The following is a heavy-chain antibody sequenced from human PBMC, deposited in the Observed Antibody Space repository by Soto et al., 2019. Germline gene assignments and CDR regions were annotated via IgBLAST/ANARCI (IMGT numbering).Heavy chain of an antibody. CDR1: GFTFINAW. J-gene: IGHJ4*02. CDR3: TTRQALAAAGTDYFDY. D-gene: IGHD6-13*01. CDR2: IKSKTDGGTT. V-gene: IGHV3-15*01. Sequence: GGFLRLSCAASGFTFINAWMSWVRQAPGKGLEWVGRIKSKTDGGTTDYAAPVKGRFTISRDDSKNTLYLQMNSLKTEDTAVYYCTTRQALAAAGTDYFDYWGQGTLVTVS.